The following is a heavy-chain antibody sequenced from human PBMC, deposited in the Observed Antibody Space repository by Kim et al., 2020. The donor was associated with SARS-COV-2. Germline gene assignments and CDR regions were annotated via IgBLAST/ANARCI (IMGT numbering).Heavy chain of an antibody. CDR1: GLTFISYA. J-gene: IGHJ3*02. Sequence: GGSLRRSCAASGLTFISYAMSWVRQAPGKGREWVAAISGSGGSTYYADSVKGRFTISRDNSKNTMYLQMNSLRAEDTAVYYCAKDLHDAFDIWGQGTMVTVSS. CDR2: ISGSGGST. CDR3: AKDLHDAFDI. V-gene: IGHV3-23*01.